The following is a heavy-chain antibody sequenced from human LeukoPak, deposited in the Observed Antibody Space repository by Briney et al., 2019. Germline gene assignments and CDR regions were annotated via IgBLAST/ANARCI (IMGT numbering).Heavy chain of an antibody. D-gene: IGHD1-26*01. CDR1: GGSFSGYY. Sequence: SETLSLTCAVYGGSFSGYYWSWIRQPPGKGLEWIGEINHSGSTNYNPSLKSRVTISVDTSKNQFSLKLSSVTAADTAVYYCARGWEGNRKTNWFDPWGQGTLVTVSS. J-gene: IGHJ5*02. V-gene: IGHV4-34*01. CDR2: INHSGST. CDR3: ARGWEGNRKTNWFDP.